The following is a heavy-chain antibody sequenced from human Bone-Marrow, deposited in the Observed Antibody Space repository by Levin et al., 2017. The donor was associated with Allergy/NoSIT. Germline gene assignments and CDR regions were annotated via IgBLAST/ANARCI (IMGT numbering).Heavy chain of an antibody. J-gene: IGHJ3*02. CDR2: IILISGIA. V-gene: IGHV1-69*02. Sequence: TCVRQAPGQGLEYMGRIILISGIADYAQKFQGRVTITADKRTNTAYMELSSLRSEDTAVYYCARYYGDHWFAFDIWGQGTMVTVSS. CDR3: ARYYGDHWFAFDI. D-gene: IGHD4-17*01.